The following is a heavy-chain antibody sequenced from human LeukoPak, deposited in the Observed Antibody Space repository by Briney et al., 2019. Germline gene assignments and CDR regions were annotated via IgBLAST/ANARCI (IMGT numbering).Heavy chain of an antibody. D-gene: IGHD3-3*01. CDR2: IKQDGSQR. CDR1: GFTFGWHW. V-gene: IGHV3-7*01. CDR3: ARDSGRGGESGYYDL. Sequence: GGSLRLSCAASGFTFGWHWMSWVRQAPGKGLEWVANIKQDGSQRYYVDSVKGRFTISRDNAKNSLYLQMSSLRAEDTAMYYCARDSGRGGESGYYDLWGQGTQAAVSS. J-gene: IGHJ5*02.